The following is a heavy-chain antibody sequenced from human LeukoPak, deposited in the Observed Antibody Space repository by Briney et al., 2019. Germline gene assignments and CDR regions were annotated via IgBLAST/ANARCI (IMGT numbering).Heavy chain of an antibody. Sequence: SETLSLTCAVYGGSFSGYYWSWVRQPPGKGLEWIGEINRSGANYNPSLESRVTMSMDTSQNQFSLKLSSVTAADTAVYYCARFKIWRGGDFWGQGTLVTVSS. CDR3: ARFKIWRGGDF. J-gene: IGHJ4*02. CDR2: INRSGA. V-gene: IGHV4-34*01. D-gene: IGHD3-10*01. CDR1: GGSFSGYY.